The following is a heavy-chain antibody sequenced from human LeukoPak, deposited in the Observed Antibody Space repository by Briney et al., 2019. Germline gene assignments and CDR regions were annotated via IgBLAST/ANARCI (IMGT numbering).Heavy chain of an antibody. CDR1: GFTVSSDY. Sequence: GGSLRLSCAASGFTVSSDYMTWVRQAPGKGLEWVSIIYSADTTYYADSVRGRFTISRDNSKNTLYLQMNSLRAEDSAVYYCAREDRWMGGFDYWGQGALVTVSS. CDR2: IYSADTT. J-gene: IGHJ4*02. D-gene: IGHD2-15*01. CDR3: AREDRWMGGFDY. V-gene: IGHV3-66*01.